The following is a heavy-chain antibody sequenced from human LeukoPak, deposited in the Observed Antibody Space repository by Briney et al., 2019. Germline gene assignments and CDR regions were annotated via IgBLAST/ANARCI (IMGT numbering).Heavy chain of an antibody. CDR1: VGSISSYY. J-gene: IGHJ6*03. V-gene: IGHV4-59*01. CDR2: VFYKWST. Sequence: SETLSLTCSVSVGSISSYYWSWIRQSPGKGLEWIGYVFYKWSTNYNPSLKSRVSISVDTAKNHFYLRLRSVTAADTAVYYCARGNNYYFYYMDVWGKGATVTVSS. CDR3: ARGNNYYFYYMDV. D-gene: IGHD2/OR15-2a*01.